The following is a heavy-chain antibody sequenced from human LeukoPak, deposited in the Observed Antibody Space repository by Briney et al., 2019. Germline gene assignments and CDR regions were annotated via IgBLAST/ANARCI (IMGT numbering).Heavy chain of an antibody. D-gene: IGHD6-19*01. V-gene: IGHV3-9*01. CDR1: GFTFDDYA. Sequence: GRSLRLSCAASGFTFDDYAMHWVRQAPGKGLEWVSGISWNSGSIGYADSVKGRFTISRDNAKNSLYLQMNSLRAEDTALYYCAKDGALAVAGYYFDYWGQGTLVTVSS. CDR3: AKDGALAVAGYYFDY. CDR2: ISWNSGSI. J-gene: IGHJ4*02.